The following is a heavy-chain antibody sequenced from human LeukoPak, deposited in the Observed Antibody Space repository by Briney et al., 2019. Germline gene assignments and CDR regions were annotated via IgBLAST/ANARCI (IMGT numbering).Heavy chain of an antibody. CDR2: ISYDGSNK. Sequence: QPGGSLRLSCAASGFTFSSYAMHWVRQAPGKGLEWVAVISYDGSNKYYADSVKGRFTISRDNSKNTLYLQMNSLRAEDTAVYYCARGAYSSGWAYFDHWGQGTLVTVSS. V-gene: IGHV3-30-3*01. D-gene: IGHD6-19*01. CDR1: GFTFSSYA. J-gene: IGHJ4*02. CDR3: ARGAYSSGWAYFDH.